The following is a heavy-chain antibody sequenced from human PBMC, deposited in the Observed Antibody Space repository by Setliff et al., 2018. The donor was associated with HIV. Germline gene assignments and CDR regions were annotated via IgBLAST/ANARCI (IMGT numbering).Heavy chain of an antibody. Sequence: TLSLTCVVSGYSISSGYYWGWIRQSPGKGLEWIGNIFHDGTTYYSPSLKSRVTISVDTSKNQFSLKLTSMTAADSAVYYCARHGRVYYYDSSSYNPQFFDLWGRGTLVTVSS. V-gene: IGHV4-38-2*01. D-gene: IGHD3-22*01. CDR3: ARHGRVYYYDSSSYNPQFFDL. J-gene: IGHJ2*01. CDR1: GYSISSGYY. CDR2: IFHDGTT.